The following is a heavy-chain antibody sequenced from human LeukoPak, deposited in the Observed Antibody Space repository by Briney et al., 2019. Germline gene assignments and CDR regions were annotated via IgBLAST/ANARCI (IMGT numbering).Heavy chain of an antibody. D-gene: IGHD2-15*01. CDR2: INSDGSST. CDR3: AKQLGYCSDGSCYFPY. V-gene: IGHV3-74*01. Sequence: GGSLRLSCVASGFTFSSYWMHWVRQAPGKGLLWVSRINSDGSSTSYADSVKGRFTISRDNSKSTLCLQMNSLRAEDTAVYYCAKQLGYCSDGSCYFPYWGQGTLVTVSS. CDR1: GFTFSSYW. J-gene: IGHJ4*02.